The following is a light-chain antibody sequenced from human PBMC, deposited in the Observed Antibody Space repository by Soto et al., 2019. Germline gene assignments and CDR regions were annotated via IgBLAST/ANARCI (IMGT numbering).Light chain of an antibody. Sequence: EIVITQSPATLSVSPGERASLSCRASQSISTNLAWYQQKPGQAPRRLIFGASTRAPDIPARFSGSGSGTEFTLTISGLQSEDFAVYYCQHFNNWPPGVTFGQGTKVDLK. CDR3: QHFNNWPPGVT. J-gene: IGKJ1*01. CDR2: GAS. CDR1: QSISTN. V-gene: IGKV3-15*01.